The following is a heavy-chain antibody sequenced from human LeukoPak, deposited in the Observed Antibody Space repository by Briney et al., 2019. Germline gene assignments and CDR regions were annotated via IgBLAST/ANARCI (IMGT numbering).Heavy chain of an antibody. CDR3: ARLSGSYYSLNY. D-gene: IGHD1-26*01. CDR2: ISGSGGST. Sequence: PGGSLRLSCAASGFTFSSYAMSWVRQAPGKGLEWVSAISGSGGSTYYADSVKGRFTISRDNSKNTLYLQMNSLRAEDTAVYYCARLSGSYYSLNYWGQGTLVTVSS. CDR1: GFTFSSYA. V-gene: IGHV3-23*01. J-gene: IGHJ4*02.